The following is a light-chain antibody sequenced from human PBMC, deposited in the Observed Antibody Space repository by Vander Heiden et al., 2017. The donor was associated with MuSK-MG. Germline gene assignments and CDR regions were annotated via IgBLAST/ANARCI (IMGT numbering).Light chain of an antibody. V-gene: IGKV1-33*01. J-gene: IGKJ3*01. CDR3: QQYDHISVT. Sequence: DIQMTQSPSSLSASVGDKVTITCQARQDISNYLNWYQQKPGKAPTLLIYEASNFEIGVPSGCFGAGSGTDFSSPISSLQPYDISTVYCQQYDHISVTFGPGTKVDI. CDR2: EAS. CDR1: QDISNY.